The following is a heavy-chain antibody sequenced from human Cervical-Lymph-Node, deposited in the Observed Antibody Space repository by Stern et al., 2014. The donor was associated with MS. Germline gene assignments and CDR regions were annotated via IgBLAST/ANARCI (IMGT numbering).Heavy chain of an antibody. D-gene: IGHD6-19*01. J-gene: IGHJ4*01. CDR1: GGSFTNY. CDR2: IYYSGST. V-gene: IGHV4-59*01. CDR3: ARGPITVAGYLDF. Sequence: QVQLQESGPGLVKPSETLSLTCTVSGGSFTNYWTWIRQPPGKGLEWIGNIYYSGSTKYKPSLKSRVSISVDTSRTQFSLQLHSVTAADTAVYFCARGPITVAGYLDFWGRGTLVTVSS.